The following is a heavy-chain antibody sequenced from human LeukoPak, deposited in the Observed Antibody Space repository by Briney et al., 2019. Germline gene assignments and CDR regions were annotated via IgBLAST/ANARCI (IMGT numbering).Heavy chain of an antibody. V-gene: IGHV1-18*01. CDR3: ARAHNPYSSNLNCEFDY. Sequence: GASVKVSCKASGYTFTSYGISWVRQAPGQGLEWMGWISAYNGNTNYAQKLQGRVTMTTDTSTSTAYMELRSLRPDDTAVDYCARAHNPYSSNLNCEFDYWGQGTLVTVSS. D-gene: IGHD6-13*01. CDR1: GYTFTSYG. J-gene: IGHJ4*02. CDR2: ISAYNGNT.